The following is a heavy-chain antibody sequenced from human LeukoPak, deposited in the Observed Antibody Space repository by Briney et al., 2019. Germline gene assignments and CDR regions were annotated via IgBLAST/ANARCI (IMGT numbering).Heavy chain of an antibody. D-gene: IGHD4-17*01. CDR2: IIPIFGTA. CDR3: ARAETTVTTYDAFDI. CDR1: GGTFSSYA. V-gene: IGHV1-69*05. Sequence: SVKVSCKASGGTFSSYAISWVRQAPGQGLEWMGGIIPIFGTANYAQKFQGRVAITTDESTSTAYMELSSLRSEDTAVYYCARAETTVTTYDAFDIWGQGTMVTVSS. J-gene: IGHJ3*02.